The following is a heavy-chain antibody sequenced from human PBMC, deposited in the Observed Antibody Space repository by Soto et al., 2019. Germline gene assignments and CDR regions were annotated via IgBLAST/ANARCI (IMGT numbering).Heavy chain of an antibody. V-gene: IGHV1-2*02. CDR1: GYTFSDYY. CDR3: AREPATAKPEGVDF. D-gene: IGHD1-1*01. CDR2: INPNSGGT. Sequence: QVQLVQSGAEVRKPGASVKVSCKASGYTFSDYYIHWVRQAPGQGLEWMGWINPNSGGTKYPPKFQGGVTMTRDTSITTAYMELSRLRSGDTAVYYCAREPATAKPEGVDFWGQGTLVTVSS. J-gene: IGHJ4*02.